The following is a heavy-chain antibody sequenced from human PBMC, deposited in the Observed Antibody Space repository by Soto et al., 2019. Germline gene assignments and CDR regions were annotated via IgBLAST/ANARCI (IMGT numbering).Heavy chain of an antibody. J-gene: IGHJ6*02. CDR2: IKQDGFEK. CDR1: GFTFSRYW. CDR3: SWWDYPVPYHYCRFDV. V-gene: IGHV3-7*01. D-gene: IGHD1-7*01. Sequence: PGWSLRLSCSASGFTFSRYWMSWVRQAPGKGLEWVANIKQDGFEKYYVDSVKERFTISRDNAKNSLFLQMNSLRADDTAVYYCSWWDYPVPYHYCRFDVRGLGTTVSVSS.